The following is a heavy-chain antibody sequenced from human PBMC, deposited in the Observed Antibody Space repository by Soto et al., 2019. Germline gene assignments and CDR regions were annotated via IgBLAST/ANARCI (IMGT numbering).Heavy chain of an antibody. Sequence: LRLSCAASGLTFNRYWMHWVRHAPGKGLVWVSHINTDGTNSNYADSVKGRFTISRDNAKSTLFLQMNSLRDEDTAVYYCAREFCSGGNCYTYYFDPWGQGIPVTVS. V-gene: IGHV3-74*01. CDR3: AREFCSGGNCYTYYFDP. CDR2: INTDGTNS. CDR1: GLTFNRYW. D-gene: IGHD2-15*01. J-gene: IGHJ5*02.